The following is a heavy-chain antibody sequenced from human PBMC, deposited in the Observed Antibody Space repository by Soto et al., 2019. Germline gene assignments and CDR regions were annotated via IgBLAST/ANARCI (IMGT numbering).Heavy chain of an antibody. CDR2: VFYTGFT. Sequence: LSLTCAVSGASISGSYYYWAWLRQSPGKGPEWIGSVFYTGFTSYNPSLESRVPVSVDTSKSQFSLKLSAVTAADTAVYYCATSQKGYNWNYFDHWGQGALVTVSS. J-gene: IGHJ4*02. CDR1: GASISGSYYY. D-gene: IGHD1-20*01. CDR3: ATSQKGYNWNYFDH. V-gene: IGHV4-39*01.